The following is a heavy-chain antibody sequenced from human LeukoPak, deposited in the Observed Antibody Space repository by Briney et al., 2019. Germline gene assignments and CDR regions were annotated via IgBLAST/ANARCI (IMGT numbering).Heavy chain of an antibody. Sequence: GESLKISCKGSGYSFTNYWIGWVRQMPGKGLEWMGVIYPGDSDTRYSPSFQGQVTLSANKSIRTAYLKWSSLKASDTAMYYCARQYSGTYYRSFDCWGQGTLVTVSS. V-gene: IGHV5-51*01. CDR2: IYPGDSDT. J-gene: IGHJ4*02. CDR3: ARQYSGTYYRSFDC. D-gene: IGHD3-10*01. CDR1: GYSFTNYW.